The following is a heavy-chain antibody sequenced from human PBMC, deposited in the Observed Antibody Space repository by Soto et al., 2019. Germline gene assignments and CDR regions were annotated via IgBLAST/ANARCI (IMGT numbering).Heavy chain of an antibody. Sequence: PSETLSLTCTVSGGSISSYYWSWIRQPPGKGLEWIGYIYYSGSTNYNPSLKSRVTISVDTSKNPFSLKLSSVTAADTAVYYCASTYDFWSGYFPSDYYYYMDVWGKGTTVTVS. CDR1: GGSISSYY. D-gene: IGHD3-3*01. V-gene: IGHV4-59*01. CDR2: IYYSGST. J-gene: IGHJ6*03. CDR3: ASTYDFWSGYFPSDYYYYMDV.